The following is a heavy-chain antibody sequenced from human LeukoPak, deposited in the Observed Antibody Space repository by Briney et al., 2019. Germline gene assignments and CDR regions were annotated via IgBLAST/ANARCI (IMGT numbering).Heavy chain of an antibody. D-gene: IGHD3-22*01. CDR3: ARGPNYYDSSGYFRFDP. J-gene: IGHJ5*02. CDR1: GGSISSSSYY. V-gene: IGHV4-39*01. CDR2: IYYSGST. Sequence: PSETLSLTCTVSGGSISSSSYYWGWIRQPPGKGLEWIGSIYYSGSTYYNPSLKSRVTISVDTSKNQFSLKLSSVTAADTAVYYCARGPNYYDSSGYFRFDPWGQGTLVTVSS.